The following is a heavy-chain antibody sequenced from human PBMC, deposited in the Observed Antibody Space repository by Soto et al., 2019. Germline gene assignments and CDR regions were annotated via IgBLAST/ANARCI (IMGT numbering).Heavy chain of an antibody. CDR3: AKGPHDYGDYYYYGMDV. Sequence: GGSLRLSCAASGFTFSSYAMSWVRQAPGKGLEWVSAISGSGGSTYYADSVKGRFTISRDNSKNTLYLQMNSLRAEDTAVYYCAKGPHDYGDYYYYGMDVWGQGTTVTVSS. D-gene: IGHD4-17*01. CDR1: GFTFSSYA. J-gene: IGHJ6*02. CDR2: ISGSGGST. V-gene: IGHV3-23*01.